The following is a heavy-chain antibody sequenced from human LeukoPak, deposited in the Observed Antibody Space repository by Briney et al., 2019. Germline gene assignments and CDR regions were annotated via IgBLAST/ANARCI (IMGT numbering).Heavy chain of an antibody. CDR3: ARPRLITFGGVMEPFDY. V-gene: IGHV1-18*01. CDR2: ISAYNGNT. CDR1: GYTFTSYG. D-gene: IGHD3-16*01. J-gene: IGHJ4*02. Sequence: ASVKVSCKASGYTFTSYGISWVRQAPGQGLEWMGWISAYNGNTNYAQKLQGRVTMTTDTSTSTAYMELRSLRSDDTAVYYCARPRLITFGGVMEPFDYWGQGTLVTVSS.